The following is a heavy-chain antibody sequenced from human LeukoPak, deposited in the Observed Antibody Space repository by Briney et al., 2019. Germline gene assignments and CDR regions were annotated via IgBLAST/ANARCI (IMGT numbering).Heavy chain of an antibody. CDR1: GFIVSANY. Sequence: GGSLRLSSAASGFIVSANYMSWVRQAPGKGLEWVSAISGSGGSTYYADSVKGRFTISRDNSKNTLYLQMNSLRAEDTAVYYCAASDIVVVPAALSPYRQENWFDPWGQGTLVTVSS. CDR2: ISGSGGST. J-gene: IGHJ5*02. V-gene: IGHV3-23*01. CDR3: AASDIVVVPAALSPYRQENWFDP. D-gene: IGHD2-2*01.